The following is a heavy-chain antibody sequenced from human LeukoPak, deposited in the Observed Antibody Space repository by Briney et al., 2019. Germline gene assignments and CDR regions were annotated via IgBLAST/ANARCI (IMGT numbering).Heavy chain of an antibody. V-gene: IGHV1-2*02. CDR2: INPNSGGT. Sequence: ASVKVSCKASGYTFTGYYMHWVRQAPGQGLEWMGWINPNSGGTNYAQKFQGRVTMTRDTSISTAYMELSRLRSDDTAEYYCARVRHNGWSAGDYWGQGTLVTVSS. J-gene: IGHJ4*02. CDR3: ARVRHNGWSAGDY. CDR1: GYTFTGYY. D-gene: IGHD6-19*01.